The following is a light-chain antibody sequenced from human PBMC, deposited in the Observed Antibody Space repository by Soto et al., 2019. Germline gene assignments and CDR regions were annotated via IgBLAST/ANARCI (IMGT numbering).Light chain of an antibody. CDR1: TSDVGRYNY. V-gene: IGLV2-14*01. CDR3: NSYTSSSTYV. J-gene: IGLJ1*01. Sequence: TQPASVSGSPGQSITISCTGTTSDVGRYNYVSWYQQHPGKAPKLIIYDVSNRPSGVSNRFSGSKSGNTASLTISGLQAEDEADYYCNSYTSSSTYVFGTGTKVT. CDR2: DVS.